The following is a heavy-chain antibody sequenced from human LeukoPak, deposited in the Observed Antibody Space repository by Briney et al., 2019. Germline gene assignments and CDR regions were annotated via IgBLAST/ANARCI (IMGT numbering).Heavy chain of an antibody. J-gene: IGHJ4*02. CDR2: IKQDGSEK. CDR1: GFTFSSYY. CDR3: ARDCWGIKVMDGVDK. D-gene: IGHD2-8*01. Sequence: GGSLRLSCAASGFTFSSYYMSWVRQTPGKGLEGVANIKQDGSEKKYVDSVKGRFTISRDNAKNSLYLQMNSLRADDTAVYYCARDCWGIKVMDGVDKGGQGTLVTVSS. V-gene: IGHV3-7*01.